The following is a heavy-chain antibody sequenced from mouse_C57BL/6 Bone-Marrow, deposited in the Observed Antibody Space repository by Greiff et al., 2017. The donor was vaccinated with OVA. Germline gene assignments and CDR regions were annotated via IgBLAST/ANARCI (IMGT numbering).Heavy chain of an antibody. Sequence: QVQLQQSGPGLVQPSQSLSITCTVSGFSLTSYGVHWVRQSPGKGLEWLGVIWSGGSTDYNAAFISRLSISKDNSKGQVFFKMNSLQADDTAIYYCARNRYYGSSSAWFAYWGQGTLVTVSA. J-gene: IGHJ3*01. CDR1: GFSLTSYG. D-gene: IGHD1-1*01. CDR2: IWSGGST. V-gene: IGHV2-2*01. CDR3: ARNRYYGSSSAWFAY.